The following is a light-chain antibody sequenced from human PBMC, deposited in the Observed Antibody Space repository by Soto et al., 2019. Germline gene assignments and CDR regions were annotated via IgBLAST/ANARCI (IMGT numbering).Light chain of an antibody. CDR1: QSISTW. J-gene: IGKJ1*01. CDR3: QQYNSHST. Sequence: DIHMTQSPSTLSSSLGDRVTITCLASQSISTWLAWYQQKPGKAPKLLIYKASSLESGVPSRFSGSGSGTDFTLTISSLQPDDFAVYYCQQYNSHSTFGQGTKVDIK. CDR2: KAS. V-gene: IGKV1-5*03.